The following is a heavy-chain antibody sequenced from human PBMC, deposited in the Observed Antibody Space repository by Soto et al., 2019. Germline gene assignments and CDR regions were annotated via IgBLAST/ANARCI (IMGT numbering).Heavy chain of an antibody. CDR1: GGSISSYY. CDR2: IYYSGST. J-gene: IGHJ5*02. Sequence: PSETLSLTCTVSGGSISSYYWSWIRQPPGKGLEWIGYIYYSGSTNYNPSLKSRVTISVDTSKNQFSLKLSSVTAADTAVYYCARWAGEYSYGSGFSWFDPWGQGTLVTVSS. D-gene: IGHD5-18*01. V-gene: IGHV4-59*01. CDR3: ARWAGEYSYGSGFSWFDP.